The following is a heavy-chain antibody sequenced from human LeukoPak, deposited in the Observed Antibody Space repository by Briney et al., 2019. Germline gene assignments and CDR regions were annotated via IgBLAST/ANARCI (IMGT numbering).Heavy chain of an antibody. CDR2: INAGNGNT. CDR1: GYTITSYA. Sequence: ASVKVSCKASGYTITSYAMHWVRQAPGQRLEWMGWINAGNGNTKYSQKFQGRVTITRDTSASTAYMELSNLRSEDTAVYYCARYGSSSGFDYWGQGTLVTVSS. D-gene: IGHD6-13*01. V-gene: IGHV1-3*01. CDR3: ARYGSSSGFDY. J-gene: IGHJ4*02.